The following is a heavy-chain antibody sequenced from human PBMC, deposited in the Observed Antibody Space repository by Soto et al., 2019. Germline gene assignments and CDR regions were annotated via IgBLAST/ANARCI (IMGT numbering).Heavy chain of an antibody. V-gene: IGHV4-59*01. CDR2: MYYSGST. CDR1: GGSITSYY. Sequence: QVQLQESGPGLVKPSETLSLTCTVSGGSITSYYWSWIRQPPGKGLEWIGYMYYSGSTNYNPSLKSRVTISVDTSKNQFSLKLSSVTAADTAVDYCARGRGWVDPGGQGTLVTVSS. J-gene: IGHJ5*02. CDR3: ARGRGWVDP.